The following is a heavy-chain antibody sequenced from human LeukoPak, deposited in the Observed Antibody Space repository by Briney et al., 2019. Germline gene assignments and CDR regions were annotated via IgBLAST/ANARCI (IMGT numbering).Heavy chain of an antibody. Sequence: SETLSLTCAVYGGSFSGYYWSWIRQPPGKGLEWIGEINHSGSTNYNPSLKSRVTISVDTSKNQFSLKLSAVTAAHTAVYYCARGPKYCSSTSCSQSIFDYWGQGTLVTVSS. J-gene: IGHJ4*02. V-gene: IGHV4-34*01. CDR1: GGSFSGYY. CDR3: ARGPKYCSSTSCSQSIFDY. CDR2: INHSGST. D-gene: IGHD2-2*01.